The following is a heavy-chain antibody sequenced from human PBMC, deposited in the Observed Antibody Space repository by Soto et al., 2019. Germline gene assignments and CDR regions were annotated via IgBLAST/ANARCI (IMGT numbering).Heavy chain of an antibody. Sequence: EVKLLESGGGLVQPGGSLRLSCVASGFTFSSYTMSWVRQAPGKGLEWVTRIRGNGAGTYYADSVKGRFTISRDNSMNTLELQMTSLRAEDTALEYGAKGEVCVTAPDYWGQGILVTVSS. CDR1: GFTFSSYT. CDR2: IRGNGAGT. J-gene: IGHJ4*02. CDR3: AKGEVCVTAPDY. D-gene: IGHD3-16*01. V-gene: IGHV3-23*01.